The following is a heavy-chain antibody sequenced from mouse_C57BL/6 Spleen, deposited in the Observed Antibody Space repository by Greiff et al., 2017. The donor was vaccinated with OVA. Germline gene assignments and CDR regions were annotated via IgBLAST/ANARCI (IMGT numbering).Heavy chain of an antibody. CDR2: IDPSDSYT. Sequence: VQLQQPGAELVRPGTSVKLSCKASGYTFTSYWMHWVKQRPGQGLEWIGVIDPSDSYTNYNQKFKGKATLTVDTSSSTAYMQLSSLTSEDSAVYYCARIIGGLGDYFDYWGQGTTLTVSS. D-gene: IGHD2-4*01. CDR3: ARIIGGLGDYFDY. CDR1: GYTFTSYW. V-gene: IGHV1-59*01. J-gene: IGHJ2*01.